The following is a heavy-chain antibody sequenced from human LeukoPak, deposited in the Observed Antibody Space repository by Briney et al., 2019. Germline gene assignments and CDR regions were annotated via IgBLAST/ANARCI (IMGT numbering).Heavy chain of an antibody. J-gene: IGHJ4*02. CDR2: IYSNGMT. D-gene: IGHD4-17*01. CDR1: GFTASSNY. CDR3: ARDLYGVSHDY. Sequence: GGSLRLSCASSGFTASSNYMSWVRQAPGKGLEWVSVIYSNGMTYYAASVKGRFTISRDNSKNTLYFHMDSLRAEDTAVYYCARDLYGVSHDYWGQGTLVTVSS. V-gene: IGHV3-53*01.